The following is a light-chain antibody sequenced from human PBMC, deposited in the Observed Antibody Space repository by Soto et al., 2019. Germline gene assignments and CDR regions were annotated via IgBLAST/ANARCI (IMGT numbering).Light chain of an antibody. CDR2: AAS. CDR3: QQRKSYPIT. CDR1: QDINTY. J-gene: IGKJ5*01. Sequence: DIQLTQSPSFLSASVGDRVTITCRASQDINTYLAWYQQKPGKAPKLLIFAASTLQNGVPSRFSGSGYGTELTVTITRLQPEDFATYYCQQRKSYPITFGQGTRPEIE. V-gene: IGKV1-9*01.